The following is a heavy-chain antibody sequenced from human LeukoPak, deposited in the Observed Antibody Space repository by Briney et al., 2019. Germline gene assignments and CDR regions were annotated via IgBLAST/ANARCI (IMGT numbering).Heavy chain of an antibody. V-gene: IGHV5-51*01. CDR2: IYPGDSDT. J-gene: IGHJ6*03. CDR3: ARLAGYSSSYYYYMDV. D-gene: IGHD6-6*01. CDR1: GYSFTSYW. Sequence: AGESLKISCKGSGYSFTSYWIGWVRQMPGKGLEWMGIIYPGDSDTRYSPSFQGQVTISADKSISTAYLQWSSLKASDTAMYYCARLAGYSSSYYYYMDVWGKGTTVTVSS.